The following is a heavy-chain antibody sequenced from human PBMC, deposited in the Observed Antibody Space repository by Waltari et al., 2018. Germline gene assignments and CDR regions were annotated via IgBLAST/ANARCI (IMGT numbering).Heavy chain of an antibody. Sequence: EVQLVESGGGLVKPGGSLRLSCAASGFTFSSYSMNWVRQAPGKGLEWVANIKQDGSEKSYVDSVKVRFTISRDNAKNSVYLQMNSVRAEDTALYYCARDYYYYIDVWGKGTTVTVSS. CDR3: ARDYYYYIDV. V-gene: IGHV3-7*01. J-gene: IGHJ6*03. CDR1: GFTFSSYS. CDR2: IKQDGSEK.